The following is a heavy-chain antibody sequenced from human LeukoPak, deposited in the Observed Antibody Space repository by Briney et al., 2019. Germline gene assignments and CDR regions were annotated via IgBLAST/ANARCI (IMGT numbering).Heavy chain of an antibody. V-gene: IGHV3-30*18. CDR1: GFTFSSYG. D-gene: IGHD1-1*01. CDR3: AKITTGTTY. CDR2: ISYDGSNK. J-gene: IGHJ4*02. Sequence: GSLRLSCAASGFTFSSYGMHWVRQAPGKGLEWVAVISYDGSNKYYADSVKGRFTISRDNSKNTLYLQMNSLRAEDTAVYYCAKITTGTTYWGQGTLVTVSS.